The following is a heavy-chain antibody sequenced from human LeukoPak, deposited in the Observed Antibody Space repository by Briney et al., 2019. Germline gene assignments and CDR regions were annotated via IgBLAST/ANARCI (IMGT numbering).Heavy chain of an antibody. CDR2: VYYNGRT. D-gene: IGHD1-26*01. CDR3: ARRGNGSFYYFDD. CDR1: GDSITSRSFY. V-gene: IGHV4-39*02. Sequence: AETLSLTCFVSGDSITSRSFYWGWIRQPPGKNLEWIGNVYYNGRTSYNPSLKTRVTISVDTSRNHFSLKLTSVTAADTAVYYCARRGNGSFYYFDDWGQGTLVTVSS. J-gene: IGHJ4*02.